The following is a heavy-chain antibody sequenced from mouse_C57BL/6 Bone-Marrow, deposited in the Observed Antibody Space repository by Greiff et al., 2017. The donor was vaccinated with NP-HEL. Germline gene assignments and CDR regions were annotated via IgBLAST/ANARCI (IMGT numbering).Heavy chain of an antibody. CDR1: DSEVFPIAY. CDR2: ILPSIGRT. J-gene: IGHJ1*03. D-gene: IGHD1-1*01. Sequence: VKLQESGSELRSPGSSVKLSCKDFDSEVFPIAYMSWVRQKPGHGFEWIGGILPSIGRTIYGEKFEDKATLDADTLSNTAYLELNSLTSEDSAIYYCARRDYYVSSYDWYFDVWGTGTTVTVSS. V-gene: IGHV15-2*01. CDR3: ARRDYYVSSYDWYFDV.